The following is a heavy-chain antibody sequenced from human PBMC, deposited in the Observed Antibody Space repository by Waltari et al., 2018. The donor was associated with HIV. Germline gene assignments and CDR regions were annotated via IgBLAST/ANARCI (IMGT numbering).Heavy chain of an antibody. J-gene: IGHJ4*02. Sequence: QVQPVQSGAEVKKHGASVKDTGKPSGQTFTSYNIDWVRQAPGQGLEWMGWMNPNTGDTAYAQKFQGRVTMTRNTSMSTAYMELSSLRSEDTAVYYCARVRRPSGSYYLSYWGQGTLVTVSS. CDR3: ARVRRPSGSYYLSY. V-gene: IGHV1-8*01. CDR1: GQTFTSYN. D-gene: IGHD1-26*01. CDR2: MNPNTGDT.